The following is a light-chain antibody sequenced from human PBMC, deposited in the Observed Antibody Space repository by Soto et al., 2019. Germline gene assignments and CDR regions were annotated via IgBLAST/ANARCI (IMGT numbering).Light chain of an antibody. CDR1: NSDVGGYNY. CDR3: SSYTSSSPYV. CDR2: DVS. V-gene: IGLV2-14*01. Sequence: QSVLTQPASVPGSPGQSITISCTGTNSDVGGYNYVSWYQQHPGKAPKLMIYDVSNRPSGVSNRFSGSKSGNTASLTISGLQAEDEADYYCSSYTSSSPYVFGTGTKVTVL. J-gene: IGLJ1*01.